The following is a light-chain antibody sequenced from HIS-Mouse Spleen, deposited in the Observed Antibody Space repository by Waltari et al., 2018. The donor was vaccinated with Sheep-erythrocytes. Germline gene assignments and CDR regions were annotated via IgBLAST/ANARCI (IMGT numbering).Light chain of an antibody. CDR1: SSHVGTYNL. CDR2: EGS. CDR3: CSYAGSSTPWV. J-gene: IGLJ3*02. V-gene: IGLV2-23*01. Sequence: QSALTQPASVSGSPGQSITISCTVTSSHVGTYNLVLWYQQNPVKAPKLMIYEGSKRPSGVSNRFSGSKSGNTASLTISGLQAEDEADYYCCSYAGSSTPWVFGGGTKLTVL.